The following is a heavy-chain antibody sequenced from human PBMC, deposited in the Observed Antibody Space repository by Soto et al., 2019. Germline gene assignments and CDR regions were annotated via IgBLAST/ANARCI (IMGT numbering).Heavy chain of an antibody. CDR2: ISRSHSDI. V-gene: IGHV3-23*01. J-gene: IGHJ4*02. Sequence: PGGSLRLSCSASGFSISNFGMFWVRQAPGRGLEWISFISRSHSDIYYADSVKGRFTISRDNSKNTLYLQMNSLRAEDTAVYYCAKAIPSGSGSYYGYYFDYWGQGTLITVSS. CDR1: GFSISNFG. D-gene: IGHD3-10*01. CDR3: AKAIPSGSGSYYGYYFDY.